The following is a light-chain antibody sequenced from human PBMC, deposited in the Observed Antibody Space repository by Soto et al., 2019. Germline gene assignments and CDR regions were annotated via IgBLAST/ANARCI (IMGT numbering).Light chain of an antibody. J-gene: IGKJ5*01. CDR2: GAI. V-gene: IGKV1-16*01. CDR3: HQYKSYPIT. CDR1: QDISNY. Sequence: DIQMTQSPSSLSASVGDRVTITCRASQDISNYLVWFQQKPGKAPKSLIYGAISLQGGVPSRFSGSGSGTAFTLTISSLQPEDFATYYCHQYKSYPITCGQGTRVEMK.